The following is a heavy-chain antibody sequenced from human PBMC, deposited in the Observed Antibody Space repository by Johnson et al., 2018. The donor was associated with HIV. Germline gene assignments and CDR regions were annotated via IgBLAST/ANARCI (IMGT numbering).Heavy chain of an antibody. Sequence: QVQLVESGGGVVQPGRSLRLSCAASGFTFSSYGMHWVRQAPGKGLEWVAVISYDGSNKYYADSVKGRFTISRDNAKNSLYLQMNSLRAEDTAVYYCARERRANWDPNDAFEIWGQGTMVTVSS. D-gene: IGHD7-27*01. V-gene: IGHV3-33*05. CDR3: ARERRANWDPNDAFEI. CDR1: GFTFSSYG. CDR2: ISYDGSNK. J-gene: IGHJ3*02.